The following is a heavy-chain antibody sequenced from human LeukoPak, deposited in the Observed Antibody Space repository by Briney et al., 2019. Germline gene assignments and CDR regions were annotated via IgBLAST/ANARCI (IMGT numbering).Heavy chain of an antibody. J-gene: IGHJ6*02. CDR2: ISSRSSDI. Sequence: PGGSLRLSCAASGFAFYDYSMNWVRQAPGKGLEWVSTISSRSSDIYYADSVRGRLTISRGNAQNSLYLQMNSLRAEDTAVYYCARDPKTKYGSGSYYYYYGMDVWGQGTTVTVSS. D-gene: IGHD3-10*01. V-gene: IGHV3-21*04. CDR3: ARDPKTKYGSGSYYYYYGMDV. CDR1: GFAFYDYS.